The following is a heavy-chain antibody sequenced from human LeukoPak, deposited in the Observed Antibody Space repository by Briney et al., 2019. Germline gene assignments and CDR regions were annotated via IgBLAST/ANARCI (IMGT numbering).Heavy chain of an antibody. CDR3: ARDGWNPFTVTTGHFDY. D-gene: IGHD4-17*01. CDR1: GGTFSSYT. Sequence: GASVKVSCKASGGTFSSYTISWVRQAPGHGLEWMGGIIPIFGTANYAQKFQGRVTVTTDESTSTAYMELSSLRSEDTAVYYCARDGWNPFTVTTGHFDYWGQGTLVTVSS. J-gene: IGHJ4*02. V-gene: IGHV1-69*05. CDR2: IIPIFGTA.